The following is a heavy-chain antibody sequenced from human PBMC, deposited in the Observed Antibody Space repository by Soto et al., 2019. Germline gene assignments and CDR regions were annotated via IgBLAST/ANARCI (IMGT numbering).Heavy chain of an antibody. D-gene: IGHD2-15*01. J-gene: IGHJ6*02. Sequence: EGCPRRAGSVSGFNFNSYTINWVRQAPGKRLEWLSSISSGYIFSTDSVRGRFTISRDNAKNSVYLQINSLRAEDTAVYFCARDCSGGSCYPGMDVWGQGTTVTVSS. V-gene: IGHV3-21*01. CDR2: ISSGYI. CDR3: ARDCSGGSCYPGMDV. CDR1: GFNFNSYT.